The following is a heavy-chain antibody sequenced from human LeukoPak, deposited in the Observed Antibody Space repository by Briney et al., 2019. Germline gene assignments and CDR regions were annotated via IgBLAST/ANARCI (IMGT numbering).Heavy chain of an antibody. CDR2: ISGSGGST. J-gene: IGHJ6*03. V-gene: IGHV3-23*01. CDR1: GFTFSSYG. D-gene: IGHD1-1*01. Sequence: PGGSLRLSCAASGFTFSSYGMSWVRQAPGKGLEWVSAISGSGGSTYYADSVKGRFTISRDNSKNTLYLQMNSLRAEDTAVYYCAKVALDLLRNYYYYYYMDVWGKGTTVTVSS. CDR3: AKVALDLLRNYYYYYYMDV.